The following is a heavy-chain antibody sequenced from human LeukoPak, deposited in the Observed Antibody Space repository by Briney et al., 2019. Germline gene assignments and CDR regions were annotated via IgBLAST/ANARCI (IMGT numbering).Heavy chain of an antibody. CDR3: ASNYAYYYDSSGYYTT. Sequence: GGSLRLSCAAFGFTFSDYYMSWIRQAPGKGLEWVSYISSSGSTIYYADSVKGRFTISRDNAKNSLYLQMNSLRAEDTAVYYCASNYAYYYDSSGYYTTWGQGTLVTVSS. J-gene: IGHJ5*02. CDR2: ISSSGSTI. CDR1: GFTFSDYY. V-gene: IGHV3-11*04. D-gene: IGHD3-22*01.